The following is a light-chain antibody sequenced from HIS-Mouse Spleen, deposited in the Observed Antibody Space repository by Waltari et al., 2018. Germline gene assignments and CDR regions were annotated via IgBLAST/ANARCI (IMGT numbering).Light chain of an antibody. V-gene: IGKV1-13*02. CDR3: QHFNSYPIT. CDR2: DAS. CDR1: QGISSA. Sequence: AIQLTQSPSSLSASVGDRVTITCRASQGISSALAWYQQKPGKAPKLLIYDASSLGSGVPSRFSGSGSGTNFTLTISSLQPEGFATYYCQHFNSYPITFGQGTRLEIK. J-gene: IGKJ5*01.